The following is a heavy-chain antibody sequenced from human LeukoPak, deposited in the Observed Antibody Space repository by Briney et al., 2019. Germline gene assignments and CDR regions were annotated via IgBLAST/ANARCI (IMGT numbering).Heavy chain of an antibody. CDR2: IYHSGST. Sequence: SETLSLTCAVYGGSFSGYYWSWIRQPPGKGLEWIGYIYHSGSTYYSPSLKSRVTISVDRSKNQFSLKLSSVTAADTAVYYCARARGYSYGDPDAFDIWGQGTMVTVSS. D-gene: IGHD5-18*01. CDR1: GGSFSGYY. J-gene: IGHJ3*02. CDR3: ARARGYSYGDPDAFDI. V-gene: IGHV4-34*01.